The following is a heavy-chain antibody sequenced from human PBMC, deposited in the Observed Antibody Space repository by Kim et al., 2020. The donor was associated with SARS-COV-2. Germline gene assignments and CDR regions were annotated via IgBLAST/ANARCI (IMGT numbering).Heavy chain of an antibody. D-gene: IGHD5-12*01. J-gene: IGHJ4*02. CDR3: ANGDIVATFDY. V-gene: IGHV3-23*01. CDR2: T. Sequence: TYYADSVKGRFTISRDNSKNTLYLQMNSLRAEDTAVYYCANGDIVATFDYWGQGTLVTVSS.